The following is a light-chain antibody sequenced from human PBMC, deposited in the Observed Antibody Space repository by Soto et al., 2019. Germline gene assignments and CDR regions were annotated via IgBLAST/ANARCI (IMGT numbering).Light chain of an antibody. Sequence: DIQMTQSPSTLSASVGDRVTITCRASQSINSWLAWYQQKPGKAPKLLIYKASSLESGVPSRFSGSGSGTEFTLTISSLQPDDFATYYCQQYNSYSPWTF. CDR2: KAS. J-gene: IGKJ1*01. CDR1: QSINSW. V-gene: IGKV1-5*03. CDR3: QQYNSYSPWT.